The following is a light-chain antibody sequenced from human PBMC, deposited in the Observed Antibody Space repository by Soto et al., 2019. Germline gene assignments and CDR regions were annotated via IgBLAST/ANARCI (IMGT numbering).Light chain of an antibody. CDR3: QQYGNSPLT. CDR2: GVS. J-gene: IGKJ4*01. Sequence: ESVLTHSPGTLSLSPGERATLSSRASQSVRSDYFAWYQQKPGQAPRVIIFGVSTRATGVPDRFSGSGSGTDFTLTISRLEPEDFALYYCQQYGNSPLTFGGGTKVDIK. V-gene: IGKV3-20*01. CDR1: QSVRSDY.